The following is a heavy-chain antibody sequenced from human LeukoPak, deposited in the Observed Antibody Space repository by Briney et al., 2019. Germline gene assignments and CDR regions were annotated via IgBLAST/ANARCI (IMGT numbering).Heavy chain of an antibody. J-gene: IGHJ5*02. Sequence: GASVKVSCEASGYTFTGYYMHWVRQAPGQGLEWMGWINPNSGGTNYAQKFQGWVTMTRDTSISTAYMELSRLRSDDTAVYYCARVIGLQQSPWSLFDPWGQGTLVTVSS. CDR3: ARVIGLQQSPWSLFDP. V-gene: IGHV1-2*04. CDR1: GYTFTGYY. D-gene: IGHD6-13*01. CDR2: INPNSGGT.